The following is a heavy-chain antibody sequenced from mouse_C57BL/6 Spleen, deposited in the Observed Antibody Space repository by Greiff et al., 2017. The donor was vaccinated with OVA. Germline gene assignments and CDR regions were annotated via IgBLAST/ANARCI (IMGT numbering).Heavy chain of an antibody. CDR2: IDPSDSYT. D-gene: IGHD4-1*01. CDR1: GYTFTSYW. J-gene: IGHJ2*01. Sequence: VKLQQPGAELVKPGASVKLSCKASGYTFTSYWMQWVKQRPGQGLEWIGEIDPSDSYTNYNQKFKGKATLTVDTSSSTAYMQLSSLTSEDSAVYYCARRVGRGFDYWGQGTTLTVSS. V-gene: IGHV1-50*01. CDR3: ARRVGRGFDY.